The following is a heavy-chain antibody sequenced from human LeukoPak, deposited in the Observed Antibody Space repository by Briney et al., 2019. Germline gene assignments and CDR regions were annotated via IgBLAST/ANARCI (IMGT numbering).Heavy chain of an antibody. CDR3: ASGGGYDFLSGMDV. CDR2: INHSGST. J-gene: IGHJ6*02. CDR1: GGSFSGYY. D-gene: IGHD3-3*01. V-gene: IGHV4-34*01. Sequence: SETLSLTCAVYGGSFSGYYWSWIRQPPGKGLEWIGEINHSGSTNYNPSLKSRVTISVDTSKNQFSLKLSSVTAADTAVYYCASGGGYDFLSGMDVRGQGTTVTVSS.